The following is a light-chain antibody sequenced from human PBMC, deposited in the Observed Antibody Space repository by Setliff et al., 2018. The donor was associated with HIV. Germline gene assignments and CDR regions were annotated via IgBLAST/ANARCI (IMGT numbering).Light chain of an antibody. CDR1: SSDVGNYNL. J-gene: IGLJ1*01. CDR3: CSYAGSGTNV. CDR2: EVR. Sequence: LTQPASVSGSPGQSITISCTGTSSDVGNYNLVSWYQQHPGTAPKLIIFEVRNRPSGVSSRFSGSKSGNMASLTISGLQGDDEADYYCCSYAGSGTNVFGTGTKV. V-gene: IGLV2-23*02.